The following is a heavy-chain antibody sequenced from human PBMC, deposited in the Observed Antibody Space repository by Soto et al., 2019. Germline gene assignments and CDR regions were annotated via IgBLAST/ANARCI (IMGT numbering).Heavy chain of an antibody. CDR3: GIAVAGTSGWFDP. Sequence: SETLSLTCAVYGGSFSGYYWTWIRQPPGTGLEWIGEINHSGSTNYNPSLKSRVTISVDTSKNQFSLKLTSVTAADTAVYYCGIAVAGTSGWFDPWGQGTLVTVSS. D-gene: IGHD6-19*01. CDR1: GGSFSGYY. CDR2: INHSGST. V-gene: IGHV4-34*01. J-gene: IGHJ5*02.